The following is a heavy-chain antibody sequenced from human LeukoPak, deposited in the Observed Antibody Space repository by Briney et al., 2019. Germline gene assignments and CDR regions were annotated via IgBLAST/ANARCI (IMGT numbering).Heavy chain of an antibody. V-gene: IGHV1-8*03. Sequence: GASVKVSCKASGYTFTSYDINWVRQATGQELEWMGWMNPNSGNTGYAQKFQGRVTITRNTSISTAYMELSSLRSEDTAVYYCARLVVYGGNAFFFDYWGQGTLVTVYS. J-gene: IGHJ4*02. CDR2: MNPNSGNT. D-gene: IGHD4-23*01. CDR1: GYTFTSYD. CDR3: ARLVVYGGNAFFFDY.